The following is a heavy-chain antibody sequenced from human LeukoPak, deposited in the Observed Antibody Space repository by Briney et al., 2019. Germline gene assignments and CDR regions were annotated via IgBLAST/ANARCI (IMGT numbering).Heavy chain of an antibody. Sequence: GGSLRLSCEASGFIFNDYAMHWVRQVPGKGLEWTSLITWNGGHTYYADSVKGRFTISRDNIKNSLYLQMNSLRPEDTALYYCAKDRSYNSYFDYWGQGTLVTV. V-gene: IGHV3-43D*04. CDR2: ITWNGGHT. J-gene: IGHJ4*02. D-gene: IGHD5-24*01. CDR3: AKDRSYNSYFDY. CDR1: GFIFNDYA.